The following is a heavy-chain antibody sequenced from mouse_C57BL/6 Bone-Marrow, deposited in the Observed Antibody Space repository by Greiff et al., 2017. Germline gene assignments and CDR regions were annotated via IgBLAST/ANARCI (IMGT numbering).Heavy chain of an antibody. CDR3: ARYYYGSSAMDY. V-gene: IGHV7-3*01. J-gene: IGHJ4*01. CDR1: GFTFTDYY. Sequence: EVQRVESGGGLVQPGGSLSLSCAASGFTFTDYYMSWVRQPPGKALEWLGFIRNKANGYTTEYSASVKGRFTISRDNSQSILYLQMNALRAEDSATYYCARYYYGSSAMDYWGQGTSVTVSS. D-gene: IGHD1-1*01. CDR2: IRNKANGYTT.